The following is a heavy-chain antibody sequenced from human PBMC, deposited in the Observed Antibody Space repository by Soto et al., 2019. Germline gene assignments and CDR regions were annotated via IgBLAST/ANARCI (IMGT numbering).Heavy chain of an antibody. CDR3: ERDGALYDRSSYYFPY. D-gene: IGHD3-22*01. V-gene: IGHV1-69*01. Sequence: QVQLVQSGPEVKKPGSSVKVSCKASGGTFSRYTINWVRQAPGQGLEWMGGITPMFGKPNYAQKFQGRVTITADESTSTGYMESRSLRSDDTAVYSCERDGALYDRSSYYFPYWGQGTLVAVSS. J-gene: IGHJ4*02. CDR1: GGTFSRYT. CDR2: ITPMFGKP.